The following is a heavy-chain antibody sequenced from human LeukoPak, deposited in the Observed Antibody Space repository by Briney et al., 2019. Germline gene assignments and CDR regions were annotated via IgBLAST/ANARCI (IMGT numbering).Heavy chain of an antibody. CDR1: GGTFNNYA. J-gene: IGHJ2*01. Sequence: SVTVSYKASGGTFNNYAISWVRQAPGQGGEGMGGIIPIFGTANYAQKFQGSVTITADESTSTAYMELSSLRSEDTAVYYCARRTTVTTPRYSWYFDLWGRGTLVTVSS. V-gene: IGHV1-69*01. D-gene: IGHD4-17*01. CDR2: IIPIFGTA. CDR3: ARRTTVTTPRYSWYFDL.